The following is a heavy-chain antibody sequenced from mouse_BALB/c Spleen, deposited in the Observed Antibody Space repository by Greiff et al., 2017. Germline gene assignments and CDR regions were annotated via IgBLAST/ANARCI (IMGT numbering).Heavy chain of an antibody. CDR1: GFSLTSYG. D-gene: IGHD2-1*01. CDR3: ARNRYYGNYFDY. CDR2: IWSGGST. Sequence: QVHVKQSGPGLVQPSQSLSITCTVSGFSLTSYGVHWVRQSPGKGLEWLGVIWSGGSTDYNAAFISRLSISKDNSKSQVFFKMNSLQANDTAIYYCARNRYYGNYFDYWGQGTTLTVSS. V-gene: IGHV2-2*02. J-gene: IGHJ2*01.